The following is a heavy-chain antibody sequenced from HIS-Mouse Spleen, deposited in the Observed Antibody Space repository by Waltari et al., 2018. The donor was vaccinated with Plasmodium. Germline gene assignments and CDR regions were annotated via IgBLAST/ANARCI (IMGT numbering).Heavy chain of an antibody. V-gene: IGHV4-39*01. J-gene: IGHJ4*02. CDR3: ARRGGSYYYFDY. CDR2: IYYSGST. Sequence: QLQLQESGPGLVKPSETLSLTCPVSGGSIRSSSYYWGWIRQPPGKGLEWIGSIYYSGSTYYNPSLKSRVTISVDTSKNQFSLKLSSVTAADTAVYYCARRGGSYYYFDYWGQGTLVTVSS. CDR1: GGSIRSSSYY. D-gene: IGHD1-26*01.